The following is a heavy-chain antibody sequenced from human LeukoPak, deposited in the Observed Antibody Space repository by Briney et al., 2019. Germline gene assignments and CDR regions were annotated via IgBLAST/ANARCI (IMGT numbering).Heavy chain of an antibody. D-gene: IGHD2-15*01. Sequence: SETLSHTCTVPAGSISTSRYYWGSLRQPPGTGLGWIGSMYYSGSTYYIQSLKSQVTISVDTSKNQFSLKLSSVAAADTAVYYCATHTPGVVAATFDYWGQGTLVTVSS. CDR1: AGSISTSRYY. V-gene: IGHV4-39*01. CDR2: MYYSGST. CDR3: ATHTPGVVAATFDY. J-gene: IGHJ4*02.